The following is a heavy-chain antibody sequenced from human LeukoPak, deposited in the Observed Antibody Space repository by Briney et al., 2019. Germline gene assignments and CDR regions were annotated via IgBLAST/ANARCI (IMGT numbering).Heavy chain of an antibody. CDR1: GGSFSGYY. J-gene: IGHJ6*03. CDR2: INHSGST. Sequence: PSETLSLTCAVYGGSFSGYYWSWIRQPPGKGLEWIGEINHSGSTNYNPSLKSRVTISVDTSKNQFSLKLSSVTAADTAVYYCARGRPGYHCSGGSCYSRGYCYYYMDVWGKGTTVTVSS. CDR3: ARGRPGYHCSGGSCYSRGYCYYYMDV. D-gene: IGHD2-15*01. V-gene: IGHV4-34*01.